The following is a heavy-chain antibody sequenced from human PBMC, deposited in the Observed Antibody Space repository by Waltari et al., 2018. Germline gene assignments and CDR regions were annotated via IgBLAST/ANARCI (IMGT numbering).Heavy chain of an antibody. J-gene: IGHJ3*02. D-gene: IGHD1-26*01. CDR3: ARRPPAISDVGAFDI. CDR1: GGSISSHY. V-gene: IGHV4-59*11. Sequence: QVQLQESGPGLVKPSETLSLTCTVSGGSISSHYWSWIRQPPGKGLEWIGYIYYSGSTNYTPSLKSRVTISVDTSKNQFSLKLSSVTAADTAVYYCARRPPAISDVGAFDIWGQGTMVTVSS. CDR2: IYYSGST.